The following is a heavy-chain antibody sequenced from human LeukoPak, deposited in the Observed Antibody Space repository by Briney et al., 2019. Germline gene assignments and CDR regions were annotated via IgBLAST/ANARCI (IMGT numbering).Heavy chain of an antibody. CDR2: INPSVGST. D-gene: IGHD6-13*01. Sequence: GASVTVSCKASGYTFTRYYMHWVRHAPGQGREWMGIINPSVGSTIYAQKFQGRVTMTRDMSTSTVYMELSSLRSEDTAVYYCARVGGSSWIFDYWGQGTLVTVSS. CDR1: GYTFTRYY. J-gene: IGHJ4*02. V-gene: IGHV1-46*01. CDR3: ARVGGSSWIFDY.